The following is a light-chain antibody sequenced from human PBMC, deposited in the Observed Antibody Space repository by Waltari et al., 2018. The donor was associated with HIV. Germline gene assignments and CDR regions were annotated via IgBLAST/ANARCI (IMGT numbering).Light chain of an antibody. CDR2: DTA. J-gene: IGLJ3*02. CDR3: LLSYSGGRPV. CDR1: TGVVTSGHY. Sequence: QAVVTQEPSLTVSPGGTVTLTCGSSTGVVTSGHYPSWFQQTPGQATRTLIYDTANKHSWTPALFSGSLLGVKAALTLSGAQPEDEAEYYCLLSYSGGRPVFGGGTMLTVL. V-gene: IGLV7-46*01.